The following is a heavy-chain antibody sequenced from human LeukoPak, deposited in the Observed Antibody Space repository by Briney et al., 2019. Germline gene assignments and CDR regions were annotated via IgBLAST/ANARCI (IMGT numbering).Heavy chain of an antibody. J-gene: IGHJ6*02. CDR3: AREIQRRDFWSGYYPACYGMDV. CDR2: ISNNGGYI. CDR1: GFTFSSSA. Sequence: GGSLRLSCAASGFTFSSSAMSWVRQAPGKGLEWVSAISNNGGYIYYADSVKGRFTISRDNAKNSLYLQMNSLRAEDTAVYYCAREIQRRDFWSGYYPACYGMDVWGQGTTVTVSS. D-gene: IGHD3-3*01. V-gene: IGHV3-21*01.